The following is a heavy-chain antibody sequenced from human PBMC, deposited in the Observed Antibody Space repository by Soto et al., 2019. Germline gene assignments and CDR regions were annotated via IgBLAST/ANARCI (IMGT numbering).Heavy chain of an antibody. CDR1: GFSLSTSGMC. CDR2: IDRDDDK. V-gene: IGHV2-70*01. J-gene: IGHJ3*02. Sequence: SGPTLVNPTQTLTLTCTFSGFSLSTSGMCVSWIRQPPGKALEWLALIDRDDDKYYSTSLKTRLTISKDTSKNQVVLTMTNMDPVDTATYYCARYDYYDSSGQAGHAFDIWGQGTMVTVSS. D-gene: IGHD3-22*01. CDR3: ARYDYYDSSGQAGHAFDI.